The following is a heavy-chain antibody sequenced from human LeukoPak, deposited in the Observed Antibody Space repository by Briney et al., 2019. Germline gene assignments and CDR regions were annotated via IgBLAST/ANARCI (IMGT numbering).Heavy chain of an antibody. D-gene: IGHD6-13*01. CDR2: INQDGSVK. CDR3: ARDPYSRTWSYGMDV. V-gene: IGHV3-7*05. CDR1: GFTFSTSS. J-gene: IGHJ6*02. Sequence: GGSLRLSCATSGFTFSTSSMSWVSQAPGKGLEWVPNINQDGSVKYNVDSVQGRFTISRDNAENSLYLQLNSLRGEDTAVYYCARDPYSRTWSYGMDVWGQGTTVIVSS.